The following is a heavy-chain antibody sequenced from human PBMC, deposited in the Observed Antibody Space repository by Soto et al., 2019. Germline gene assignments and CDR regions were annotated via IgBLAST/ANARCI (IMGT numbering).Heavy chain of an antibody. D-gene: IGHD3-10*01. J-gene: IGHJ5*02. CDR2: INSDGSST. CDR3: AKDSGSGSYKAPEWFDP. V-gene: IGHV3-74*01. Sequence: GGSLRLSCAASGFTFRSYWMQLVRQAPGKGLVWVSWINSDGSSTSYADSVKGRFTISRDNSKNTLYLQMNSLRVEDTAVYYCAKDSGSGSYKAPEWFDPWGQGTLVTVSS. CDR1: GFTFRSYW.